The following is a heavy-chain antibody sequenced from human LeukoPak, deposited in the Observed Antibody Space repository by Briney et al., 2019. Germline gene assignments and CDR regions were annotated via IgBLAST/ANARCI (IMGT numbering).Heavy chain of an antibody. V-gene: IGHV3-53*01. D-gene: IGHD3-22*01. CDR2: IYSGGTT. J-gene: IGHJ4*02. Sequence: GGSLRLSCAASGFTVSNNYMSWVRQAPGKGLEWVSLIYSGGTTYYADSVKGRFTISRDNSKNTLYLQMNSLRADDTAVYYCAKDGAWLRFDDWGQGILVSVSS. CDR1: GFTVSNNY. CDR3: AKDGAWLRFDD.